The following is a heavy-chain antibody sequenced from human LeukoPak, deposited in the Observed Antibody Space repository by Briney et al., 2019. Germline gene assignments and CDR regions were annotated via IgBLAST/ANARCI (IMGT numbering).Heavy chain of an antibody. CDR3: ARLSGNDYFYYYMDV. J-gene: IGHJ6*03. V-gene: IGHV4-59*01. CDR1: GGSITSDY. CDR2: IYYSGST. Sequence: PSETLSLTCTLSGGSITSDYWSWIRQPPGKGLEWIGYIYYSGSTNYNPSLKSRVTMSVDTSKNHFSLELTSVTAADTAVYYCARLSGNDYFYYYMDVWGKGTTVTVSS. D-gene: IGHD3-10*01.